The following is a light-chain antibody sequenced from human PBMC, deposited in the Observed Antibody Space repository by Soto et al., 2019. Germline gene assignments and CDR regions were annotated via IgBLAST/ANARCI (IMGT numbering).Light chain of an antibody. J-gene: IGKJ1*01. Sequence: DIPMTQSPSSLSASVGDRVTITCRASQSISRKLNWYQQRPGKAPKLLIYAASSLQSGVPSRFSGSGSGTDFTLTISGLQSEDFATYYCQQSYRRWTFGQGTKVEIK. CDR1: QSISRK. V-gene: IGKV1-39*01. CDR2: AAS. CDR3: QQSYRRWT.